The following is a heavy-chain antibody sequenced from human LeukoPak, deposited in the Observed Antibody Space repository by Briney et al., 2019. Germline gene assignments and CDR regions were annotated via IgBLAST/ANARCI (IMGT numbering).Heavy chain of an antibody. CDR1: GGSIISYY. J-gene: IGHJ4*02. Sequence: PSETLSLTCTVSGGSIISYYWSWIRQPPGKGLEWIGYIYYSGSTNHNPSLKSRVTISLDTSKNQFSLKLSSVTAADTAVYYCASDYGSGSYRFDFWGQGTLVSVSS. CDR3: ASDYGSGSYRFDF. D-gene: IGHD3-10*01. CDR2: IYYSGST. V-gene: IGHV4-59*01.